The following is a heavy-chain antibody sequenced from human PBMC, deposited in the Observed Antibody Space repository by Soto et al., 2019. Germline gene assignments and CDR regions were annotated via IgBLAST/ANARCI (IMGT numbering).Heavy chain of an antibody. CDR3: ARGKTGLRGGSYPDYYVDY. D-gene: IGHD1-26*01. V-gene: IGHV4-34*01. CDR2: INHSGST. Sequence: SEPLSLTCAVCGGSFSGYYWSWIRQPPGKGLEWIGEINHSGSTNYNPSLKSRVTISVDTSKNQFSLKLSSVTAADTAVYYCARGKTGLRGGSYPDYYVDYWGQGNLVTV. J-gene: IGHJ4*02. CDR1: GGSFSGYY.